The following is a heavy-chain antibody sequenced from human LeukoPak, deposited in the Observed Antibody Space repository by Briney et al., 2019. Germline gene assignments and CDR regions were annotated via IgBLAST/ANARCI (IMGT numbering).Heavy chain of an antibody. Sequence: GGSLRLSCAASGFTFSDCYMSWIRQAPGKGLEWVSYISSSGSTIYYADSVKGRFTISRDNAKNSLYLQMNSLRAEDTAVYYCARAWGDGFWSGYFDAFDIWGQGTMVTVSS. CDR1: GFTFSDCY. J-gene: IGHJ3*02. V-gene: IGHV3-11*01. CDR2: ISSSGSTI. CDR3: ARAWGDGFWSGYFDAFDI. D-gene: IGHD3-3*01.